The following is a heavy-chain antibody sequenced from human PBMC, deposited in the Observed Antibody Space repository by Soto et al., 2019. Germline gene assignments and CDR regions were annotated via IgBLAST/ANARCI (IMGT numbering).Heavy chain of an antibody. V-gene: IGHV5-51*01. CDR3: ARSPRSSPYFDY. D-gene: IGHD6-13*01. J-gene: IGHJ4*02. Sequence: PGESLKISCQCSGYTFSNFWIGWVRQLPGKGLEWMGIIYPGDHETRYSPSFHGKVTISADKFINTAYLQWNSLEASDTAFYFCARSPRSSPYFDYWGQGALVTVSS. CDR2: IYPGDHET. CDR1: GYTFSNFW.